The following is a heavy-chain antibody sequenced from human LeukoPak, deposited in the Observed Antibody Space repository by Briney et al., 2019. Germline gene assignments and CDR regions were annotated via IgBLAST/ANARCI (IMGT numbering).Heavy chain of an antibody. J-gene: IGHJ5*02. D-gene: IGHD2-2*01. CDR2: IHYSGST. CDR1: VGSLSSGGHY. Sequence: SQSLSLTRAVSVGSLSSGGHYCSSIRQHPGKGLEWNGYIHYSGSTYSNPPRKSRATISVDTSKNQFSLKQSSVTAADTAVYDWARVGRVVGPAAGPSFLFDPWGRGTLVTVSS. CDR3: ARVGRVVGPAAGPSFLFDP. V-gene: IGHV4-31*11.